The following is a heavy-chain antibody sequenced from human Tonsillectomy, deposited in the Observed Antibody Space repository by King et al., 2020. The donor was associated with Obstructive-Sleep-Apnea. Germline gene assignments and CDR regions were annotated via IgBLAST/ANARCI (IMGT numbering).Heavy chain of an antibody. J-gene: IGHJ5*02. D-gene: IGHD2-2*01. CDR3: ARATRLGYCSSTSCYPNWFDP. CDR2: IYHRGST. Sequence: VQLQESGPGLVKPSGTLSLTCAVSGGSISSSNWWSWVRQPPGKGLEWIGEIYHRGSTNYNPSLKSRVTISVDKSKNQFSLKLSSVTAADTAVYYCARATRLGYCSSTSCYPNWFDPWGQGTLVTVSS. CDR1: GGSISSSNW. V-gene: IGHV4-4*02.